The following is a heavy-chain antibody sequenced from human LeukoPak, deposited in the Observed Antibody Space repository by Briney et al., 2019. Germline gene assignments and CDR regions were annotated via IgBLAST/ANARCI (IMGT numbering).Heavy chain of an antibody. CDR2: ISAYSGNT. D-gene: IGHD2-15*01. Sequence: VASVKVSCKASGYTFTSYGISWVRQAPGQGLEWMGWISAYSGNTNYAQKLQGRVTMTTDTSTSAAYMELRSLRSDDTAVYYCARGSEDNWFDPWGQGTLVTVSS. J-gene: IGHJ5*02. CDR3: ARGSEDNWFDP. V-gene: IGHV1-18*04. CDR1: GYTFTSYG.